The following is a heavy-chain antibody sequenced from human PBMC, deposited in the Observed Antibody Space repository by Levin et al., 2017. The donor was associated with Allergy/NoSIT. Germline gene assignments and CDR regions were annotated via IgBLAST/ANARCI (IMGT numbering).Heavy chain of an antibody. V-gene: IGHV3-30*03. CDR2: ISYDGSNK. J-gene: IGHJ4*02. CDR1: GFTFSSYG. D-gene: IGHD6-13*01. Sequence: SGGSLRLSCAASGFTFSSYGMHWVRQAPGKGLEWVAVISYDGSNKFYADSLKGRFTISRDNSKNTLYLQMNSLRAEETAVYYCAIIIAAAGNIDYWGQGTLVTVSS. CDR3: AIIIAAAGNIDY.